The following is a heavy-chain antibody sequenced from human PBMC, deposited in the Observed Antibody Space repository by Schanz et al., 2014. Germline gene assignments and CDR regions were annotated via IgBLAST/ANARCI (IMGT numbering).Heavy chain of an antibody. CDR1: GFTFSSYA. CDR2: IRGSGGGT. D-gene: IGHD1-26*01. CDR3: AKDPSYGSDWVKYLDH. J-gene: IGHJ4*02. Sequence: DVQLLESGGGLVQPGGSLRLSCAASGFTFSSYAMSWVRQPPGKGLEWVSSIRGSGGGTDYADSVKGRFTISRDNSKNTLYLQMNSLRAEDTAVYYCAKDPSYGSDWVKYLDHWGQGTLVTVSS. V-gene: IGHV3-23*01.